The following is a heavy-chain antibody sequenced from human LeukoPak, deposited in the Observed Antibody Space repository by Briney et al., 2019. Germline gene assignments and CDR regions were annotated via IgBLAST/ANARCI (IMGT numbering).Heavy chain of an antibody. CDR1: GFTFSSYS. CDR2: ISSSSSYI. Sequence: PGGSLRLSCAASGFTFSSYSMNWVRRAPGKGLEWVSSISSSSSYIYYADSVKGRFTISRDNAKNSLYLQMNSLRAEDTAVYYCARAISSSWSGRDYGMDVWGQGTTVTVSS. J-gene: IGHJ6*02. D-gene: IGHD6-13*01. V-gene: IGHV3-21*01. CDR3: ARAISSSWSGRDYGMDV.